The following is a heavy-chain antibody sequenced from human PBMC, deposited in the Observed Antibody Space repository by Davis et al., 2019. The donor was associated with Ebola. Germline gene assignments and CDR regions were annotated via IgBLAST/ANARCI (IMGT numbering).Heavy chain of an antibody. V-gene: IGHV3-33*01. D-gene: IGHD6-19*01. CDR2: IWADGSKR. J-gene: IGHJ4*02. Sequence: GESLKISCLASGFPFSRYGMHWVRQAPGKGLEWVALIWADGSKRYYGDSVKGRFIISRDNSKDTLYLQMTSLRAEDTAVYYCVRDPRRYSSGWYYFDYWGQGTLVTVSS. CDR3: VRDPRRYSSGWYYFDY. CDR1: GFPFSRYG.